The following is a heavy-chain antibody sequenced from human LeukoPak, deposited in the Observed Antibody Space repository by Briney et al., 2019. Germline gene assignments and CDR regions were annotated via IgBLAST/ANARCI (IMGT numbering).Heavy chain of an antibody. V-gene: IGHV3-23*01. CDR2: ISGSGDRT. CDR3: TKDRGGGFDY. J-gene: IGHJ4*02. D-gene: IGHD3-10*01. Sequence: QPGGSLRLSCASSAFPFSSYDMSWVRQVPGKGLEWFSSISGSGDRTYYADSVRGRFAISRDNSKNTLYLQMNSLRAEDTAVYYCTKDRGGGFDYWGQGTLVTVSS. CDR1: AFPFSSYD.